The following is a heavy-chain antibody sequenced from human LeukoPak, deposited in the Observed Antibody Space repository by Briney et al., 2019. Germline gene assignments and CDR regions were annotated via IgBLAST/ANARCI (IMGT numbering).Heavy chain of an antibody. CDR1: GYTFTSNY. V-gene: IGHV1-2*04. CDR2: INPNSGGT. CDR3: ARGAIAAAGTLSV. J-gene: IGHJ4*02. Sequence: ASVKVSCKASGYTFTSNYIHWVRQAPGQGLEWMGWINPNSGGTNYAQKFQGWVTMTRDTSISTAYMELSRLRSDDTAVYYCARGAIAAAGTLSVWGQGTLVTVSS. D-gene: IGHD6-13*01.